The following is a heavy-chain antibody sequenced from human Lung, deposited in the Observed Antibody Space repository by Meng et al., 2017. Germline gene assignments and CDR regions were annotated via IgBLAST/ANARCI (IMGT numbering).Heavy chain of an antibody. CDR2: IGQDGSEK. V-gene: IGHV3-7*01. D-gene: IGHD5-12*01. CDR3: ARLEFGGYDRTFDH. J-gene: IGHJ4*02. CDR1: GFMFSNSW. Sequence: GESLKISCAASGFMFSNSWMSWVRQAPGRGLEWVANIGQDGSEKYYVDSVKGRFTVSRDNARNSLYLQLSSLRAEDTAVYYCARLEFGGYDRTFDHWGQG.